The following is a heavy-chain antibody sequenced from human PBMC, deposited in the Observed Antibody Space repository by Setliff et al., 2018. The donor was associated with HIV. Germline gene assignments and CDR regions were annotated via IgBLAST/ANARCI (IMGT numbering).Heavy chain of an antibody. CDR2: ISAYNDNT. CDR1: GYTFTSYG. Sequence: ASVKVSCKASGYTFTSYGISWVRQAPGQGLERMGWISAYNDNTNYAQKLQGRVTMTRDTSTSTAYMEVRGLSSDDTAVYYCAKDAVAATDGEWYFFDSWGQGTLVTVSS. J-gene: IGHJ4*02. CDR3: AKDAVAATDGEWYFFDS. V-gene: IGHV1-18*01. D-gene: IGHD2-8*01.